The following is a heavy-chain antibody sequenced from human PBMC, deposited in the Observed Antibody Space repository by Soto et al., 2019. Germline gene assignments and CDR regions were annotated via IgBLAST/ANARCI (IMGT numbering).Heavy chain of an antibody. CDR3: AKEGDSGYDLGDYFDS. CDR1: GFTFSSYA. CDR2: ISGSGGST. Sequence: EVQLLESGGGLVQPGGSLRLSCAASGFTFSSYAMSWVRQAPGKGLEWVSAISGSGGSTYYADSVKGRFTISRDNSKNTLYLQMNSLRAEDTAVYYCAKEGDSGYDLGDYFDSWGQGTLVTVSS. J-gene: IGHJ4*02. V-gene: IGHV3-23*01. D-gene: IGHD5-12*01.